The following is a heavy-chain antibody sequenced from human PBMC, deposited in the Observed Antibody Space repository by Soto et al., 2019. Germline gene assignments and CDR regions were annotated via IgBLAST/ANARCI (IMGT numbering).Heavy chain of an antibody. CDR1: GFTFSSYG. CDR3: AKDSSAAFDY. J-gene: IGHJ4*02. Sequence: PGGSLRLSCAASGFTFSSYGMHWVRQAPGKGLEWVAVIWYDGSNKYYAESVKGRFTISRDNSKNMLYLQMNSLRADDSAVYFCAKDSSAAFDYWGQGTVVTVSS. CDR2: IWYDGSNK. V-gene: IGHV3-30*02. D-gene: IGHD6-25*01.